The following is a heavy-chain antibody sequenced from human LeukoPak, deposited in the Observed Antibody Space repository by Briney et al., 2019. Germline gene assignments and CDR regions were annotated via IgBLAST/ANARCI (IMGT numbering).Heavy chain of an antibody. Sequence: SETLSLTCTVSGGSISSGTYYWSWIRQPAGKGLEWIGRIYSSGSTNYNPSLKSRVSISVDTSKNQFSLKLTSVTAADTAVYYCARGPIAAAGPFFDYWGQGTLVTVSS. CDR1: GGSISSGTYY. CDR2: IYSSGST. V-gene: IGHV4-61*02. D-gene: IGHD6-13*01. J-gene: IGHJ4*02. CDR3: ARGPIAAAGPFFDY.